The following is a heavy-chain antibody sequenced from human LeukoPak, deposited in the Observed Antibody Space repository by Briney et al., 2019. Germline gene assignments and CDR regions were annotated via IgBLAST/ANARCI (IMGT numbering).Heavy chain of an antibody. J-gene: IGHJ5*02. CDR3: ARHVCGTAKGGRFDP. CDR1: NYW. V-gene: IGHV5-10-1*01. D-gene: IGHD1-26*01. CDR2: IDPSDSYT. Sequence: GESLKISCDGTNYWISWVRQMPGKGPERMGRIDPSDSYTNYSPSFQGHVTISSDKSISTVYLQRSSVKASDTAMCYCARHVCGTAKGGRFDPWGQGNLVTVSS.